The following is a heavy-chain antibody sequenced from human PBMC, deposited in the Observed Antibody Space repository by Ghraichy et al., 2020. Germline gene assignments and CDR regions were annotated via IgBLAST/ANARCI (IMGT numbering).Heavy chain of an antibody. J-gene: IGHJ5*02. CDR2: IKQDGSEK. Sequence: GGSLRLSCAASGFTFSSYWMSWVRQAPGKGLEWVANIKQDGSEKYYVDYVKGRFTISRDNAKNSLYLQMNSLRAEDTAVYYCARLNVWFGELSDWFDPWGQGTLVTVSS. CDR3: ARLNVWFGELSDWFDP. CDR1: GFTFSSYW. D-gene: IGHD3-10*01. V-gene: IGHV3-7*03.